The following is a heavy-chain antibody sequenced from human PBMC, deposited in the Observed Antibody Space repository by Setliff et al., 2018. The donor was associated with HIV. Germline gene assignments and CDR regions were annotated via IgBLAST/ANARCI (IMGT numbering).Heavy chain of an antibody. D-gene: IGHD3-22*01. CDR2: IWYDGSYK. CDR3: ARDKDYYDYSGYYYIYYYMDV. Sequence: GGSLRLSCAASGFTFSSYGMHWVRQAPGKGLEWVAVIWYDGSYKYYADSVKGRFTISRDNSKNTLYLQMNSLRAEDTAVYYCARDKDYYDYSGYYYIYYYMDVWGKGTTVTVSS. CDR1: GFTFSSYG. V-gene: IGHV3-33*01. J-gene: IGHJ6*03.